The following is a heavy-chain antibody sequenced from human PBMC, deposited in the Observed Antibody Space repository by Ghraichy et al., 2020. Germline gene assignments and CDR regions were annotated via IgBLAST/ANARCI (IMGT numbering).Heavy chain of an antibody. CDR1: GFTFSYYS. Sequence: GGSLRLSCAASGFTFSYYSMHWVRQAPGKGLECVSYISSSGSTIYYTDSVKGRFIISRDNAKNSLYLQMNSLRDEDTALYYCARGSDFFDATPPGPDFWGQGTLVTVSS. J-gene: IGHJ4*02. CDR2: ISSSGSTI. D-gene: IGHD2-15*01. CDR3: ARGSDFFDATPPGPDF. V-gene: IGHV3-48*02.